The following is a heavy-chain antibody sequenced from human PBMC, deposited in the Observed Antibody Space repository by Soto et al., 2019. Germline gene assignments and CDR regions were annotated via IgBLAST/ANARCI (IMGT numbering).Heavy chain of an antibody. V-gene: IGHV3-23*01. J-gene: IGHJ4*02. Sequence: GGSLRLSCAASGFTFSSYAMSWVRQAPGKGLEWVSAISGSGGSTYYADSVKGRFTISRDNSKNTLYLQMNSLRAEDTAVYYCAKDSVDTIFGVVLPFDYWGQGTLVTVSS. CDR1: GFTFSSYA. D-gene: IGHD3-3*01. CDR2: ISGSGGST. CDR3: AKDSVDTIFGVVLPFDY.